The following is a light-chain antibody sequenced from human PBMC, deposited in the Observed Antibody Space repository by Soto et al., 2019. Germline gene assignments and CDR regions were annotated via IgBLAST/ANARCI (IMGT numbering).Light chain of an antibody. V-gene: IGKV3-20*01. Sequence: IVLTQSPGTLSLSPGESATLSCRASHNVTGRFLAWYHHKPGQSPRLLLYGVSSRATGIPERFSGDGSGTDFTLTISRLEPDDFAIYFCQQYADSSPTFGGGTKVEIK. CDR3: QQYADSSPT. J-gene: IGKJ4*01. CDR2: GVS. CDR1: HNVTGRF.